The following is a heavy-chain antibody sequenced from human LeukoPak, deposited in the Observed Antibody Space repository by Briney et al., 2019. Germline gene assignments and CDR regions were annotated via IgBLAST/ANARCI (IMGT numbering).Heavy chain of an antibody. CDR2: IYPGDSDT. Sequence: GEPLKISCKGSGYRFTSYWIGLVRPMPGKGLEWMGFIYPGDSDTRYSPSFQGQVTISADKSMSTAYLQWSSLKASDTAMYYCARRRGRYSGDAFDIWGQGTMVTVSS. D-gene: IGHD1-26*01. V-gene: IGHV5-51*01. CDR1: GYRFTSYW. J-gene: IGHJ3*02. CDR3: ARRRGRYSGDAFDI.